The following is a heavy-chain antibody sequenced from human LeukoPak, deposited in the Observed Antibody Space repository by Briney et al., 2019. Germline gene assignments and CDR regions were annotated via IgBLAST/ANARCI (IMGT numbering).Heavy chain of an antibody. CDR2: IIPIFGTA. CDR1: GGTFSSFA. CDR3: ARDRSITMVRGYFDY. D-gene: IGHD3-10*01. V-gene: IGHV1-69*13. Sequence: SVKVSCKASGGTFSSFAISWVRQAPGQGLEWMGGIIPIFGTANYAQKFQGRVTITADESTSTAYMELSSLRSEDTAVYYCARDRSITMVRGYFDYWGQGTLVTVSS. J-gene: IGHJ4*02.